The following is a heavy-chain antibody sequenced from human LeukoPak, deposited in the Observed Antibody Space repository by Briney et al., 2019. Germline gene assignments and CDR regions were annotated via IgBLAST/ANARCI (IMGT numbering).Heavy chain of an antibody. CDR2: FIPMFGTA. J-gene: IGHJ6*03. Sequence: SVKVSCKASGDTFSSYAVSWVRQAPGQGLEWMGGFIPMFGTADYRQKFQDRVSITMDESTTTAYMELSSLTSEDTAVYYCARVKLGRPYGSTGDFYNMDVWGKGTTVTVSS. D-gene: IGHD3-10*01. CDR1: GDTFSSYA. CDR3: ARVKLGRPYGSTGDFYNMDV. V-gene: IGHV1-69*05.